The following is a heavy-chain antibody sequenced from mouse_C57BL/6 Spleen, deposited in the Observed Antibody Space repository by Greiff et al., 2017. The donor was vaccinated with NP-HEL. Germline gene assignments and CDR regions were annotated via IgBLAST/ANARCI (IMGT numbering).Heavy chain of an antibody. Sequence: DVKLQESGGDLVKPGGSLKLSCAASGFTFSSYGMSWVRQTPDKRLEWVATISSGGSYTYYPDSVKGRFTISRDNAKNTLYLQMSSLKSEDTAMYYCARQGLTTVVATDYWGQGTTLTVSS. J-gene: IGHJ2*01. CDR3: ARQGLTTVVATDY. CDR1: GFTFSSYG. CDR2: ISSGGSYT. D-gene: IGHD1-1*01. V-gene: IGHV5-6*02.